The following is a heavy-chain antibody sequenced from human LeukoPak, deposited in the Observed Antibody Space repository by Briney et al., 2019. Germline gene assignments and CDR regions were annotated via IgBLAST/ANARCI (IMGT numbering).Heavy chain of an antibody. J-gene: IGHJ4*02. Sequence: TGGSLRLSCAASGFTFSSYWMSWVRQAPGKGLEWVANIKQDGSGKYYVDSVKGRFTTSRDNAKNTLYLQKNSLRAEDTAVYYCARGILANWGSGMDARMFDYWGQGTLVTVSS. CDR3: ARGILANWGSGMDARMFDY. CDR2: IKQDGSGK. CDR1: GFTFSSYW. V-gene: IGHV3-7*01. D-gene: IGHD7-27*01.